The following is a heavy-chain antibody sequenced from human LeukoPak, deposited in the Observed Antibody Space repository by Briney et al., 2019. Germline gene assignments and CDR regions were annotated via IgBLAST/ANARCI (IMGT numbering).Heavy chain of an antibody. V-gene: IGHV3-53*01. CDR1: GFTVSSNY. J-gene: IGHJ4*02. D-gene: IGHD3-22*01. Sequence: PGGSLRLSCAASGFTVSSNYMSWVRQAPGKGLEWVSVIYSGGSTYYADSAKGRFTISRDNSKNTLYLQMNSLRAEDTAVYYCARDEDYYDDSSSYWGQRTLVTVSS. CDR3: ARDEDYYDDSSSY. CDR2: IYSGGST.